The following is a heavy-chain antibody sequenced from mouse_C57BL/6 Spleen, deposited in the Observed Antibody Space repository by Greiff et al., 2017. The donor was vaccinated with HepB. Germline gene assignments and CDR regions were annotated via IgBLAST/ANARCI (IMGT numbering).Heavy chain of an antibody. Sequence: VQLQQSGPELVKPGASVKIPCKASGYTFTDYNMDWVKQSHGKSLEWIGDINPNNGGTIYNQKFKGKATLTVDKSSSTAYMELRSLTSEDTAVYYCARMGLGRGAYWGQGTLVTVSA. D-gene: IGHD4-1*01. J-gene: IGHJ3*01. CDR1: GYTFTDYN. CDR2: INPNNGGT. CDR3: ARMGLGRGAY. V-gene: IGHV1-18*01.